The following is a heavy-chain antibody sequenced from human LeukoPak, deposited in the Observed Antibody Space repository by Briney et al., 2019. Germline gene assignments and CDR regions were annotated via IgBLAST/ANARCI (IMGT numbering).Heavy chain of an antibody. V-gene: IGHV3-49*04. CDR2: IRSKAYGVTT. D-gene: IGHD6-13*01. CDR1: GFTVSSNY. CDR3: SREPGYYIDY. J-gene: IGHJ4*02. Sequence: GGSLRLSCAASGFTVSSNYMSWVRQAPGKGLEWVGFIRSKAYGVTTEYAASVKGRFTISRDDSKSIAFLQMNSLKTEDTAVYYCSREPGYYIDYWGQGTLVTVSS.